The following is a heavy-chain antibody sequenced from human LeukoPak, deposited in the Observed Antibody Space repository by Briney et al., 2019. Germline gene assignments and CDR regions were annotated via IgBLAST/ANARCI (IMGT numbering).Heavy chain of an antibody. CDR2: INPNSGGT. Sequence: ASVTVSCKASGYTFTGYYMHWVRQAPGQGLEWMGWINPNSGGTNYAQKFQGRVTMTRDTSISTAYMELSRLRSDDTAVYYCARFSTYYYDSSGRTFDYWGQGTLVTVSS. J-gene: IGHJ4*02. D-gene: IGHD3-22*01. V-gene: IGHV1-2*02. CDR3: ARFSTYYYDSSGRTFDY. CDR1: GYTFTGYY.